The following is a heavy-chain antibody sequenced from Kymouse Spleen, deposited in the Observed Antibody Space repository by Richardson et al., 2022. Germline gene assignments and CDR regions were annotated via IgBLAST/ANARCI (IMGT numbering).Heavy chain of an antibody. Sequence: EVQLVESGGGLVKPGGSLRLSCAASGFTFSNAWMSWVRQAPGKGLEWVGRIKSKTDGGTTDYAAPVKGRFTISRDDSKNTLYLQMNSLKTEDTAVYYCTTDKIAAPYYYYYYGMDVWGQGTTVTVSS. D-gene: IGHD6-13*01,IGHD6-25*01,IGHD6-6*01. J-gene: IGHJ6*02. CDR1: GFTFSNAW. V-gene: IGHV3-15*01. CDR3: TTDKIAAPYYYYYYGMDV. CDR2: IKSKTDGGTT.